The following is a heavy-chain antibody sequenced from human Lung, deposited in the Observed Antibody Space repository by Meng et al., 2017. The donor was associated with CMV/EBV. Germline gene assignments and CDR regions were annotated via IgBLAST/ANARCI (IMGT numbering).Heavy chain of an antibody. Sequence: GESXKISCAASGFTLNNAWMSWVRQAPGKGLEWVGRIRSESDGGTTDYAAPVKGRFSISRDNSKKTLYLQMNSLKTEDTAVYYCTTKLRFLQWFQELDGEYXGQGXLVTVSS. CDR2: IRSESDGGTT. V-gene: IGHV3-15*01. J-gene: IGHJ4*02. D-gene: IGHD3-3*01. CDR1: GFTLNNAW. CDR3: TTKLRFLQWFQELDGEY.